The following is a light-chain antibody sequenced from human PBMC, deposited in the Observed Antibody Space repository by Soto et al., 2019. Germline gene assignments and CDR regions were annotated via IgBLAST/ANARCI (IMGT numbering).Light chain of an antibody. J-gene: IGLJ2*01. Sequence: SYELTQPPSVSVAPGQTARMTCGQEDIGSKSVHWYQQKPGQAPVLVIYDDSDRPSGIPERFSGSNSGNTATLTISNVEAGDEADYYCQVWERHDEYLLFGGGTKLTVL. CDR1: DIGSKS. CDR3: QVWERHDEYLL. CDR2: DDS. V-gene: IGLV3-21*02.